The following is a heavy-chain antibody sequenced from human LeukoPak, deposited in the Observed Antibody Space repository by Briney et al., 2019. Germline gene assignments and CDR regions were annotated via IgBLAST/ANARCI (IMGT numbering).Heavy chain of an antibody. J-gene: IGHJ4*02. D-gene: IGHD3-9*01. V-gene: IGHV3-30*18. Sequence: GRSLRLSCAASGFTFGSYGMHWVRQAPGKGLEWVAVISYDGSNKYYADSVKGRFTISRDNSKNTLYLQMNSLRAEDTAVYYCAKGGYYDILTGYYPPFDYWGQGTLVTVSS. CDR3: AKGGYYDILTGYYPPFDY. CDR1: GFTFGSYG. CDR2: ISYDGSNK.